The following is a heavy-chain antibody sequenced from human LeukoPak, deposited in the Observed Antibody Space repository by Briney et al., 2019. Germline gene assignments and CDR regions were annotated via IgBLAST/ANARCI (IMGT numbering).Heavy chain of an antibody. J-gene: IGHJ4*02. V-gene: IGHV3-30*04. Sequence: GGSLRLSCAASGFTFSSYAMHWVLQAPGKGLEWLAVISYDGSNKYYADSVKGRFTISRDNSKNTLSLQMNSLGAEDTAVYYCVKGRDYYFDYWGQGTLVTVSS. D-gene: IGHD3-10*01. CDR3: VKGRDYYFDY. CDR1: GFTFSSYA. CDR2: ISYDGSNK.